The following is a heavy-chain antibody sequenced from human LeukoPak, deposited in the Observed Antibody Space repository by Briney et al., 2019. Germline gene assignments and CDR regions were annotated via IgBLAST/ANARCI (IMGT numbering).Heavy chain of an antibody. J-gene: IGHJ6*02. CDR3: ARVYPSRAITMVRGVAYYYGMDV. CDR2: INPNSGGT. D-gene: IGHD3-10*01. CDR1: GYTFTRYY. V-gene: IGHV1-2*02. Sequence: ASVKVSCKASGYTFTRYYMHGVRQAPGQGLEGMGWINPNSGGTNYAQKFQGRVTMTGDTSISPAYMELSRLRSDDTAVYYCARVYPSRAITMVRGVAYYYGMDVWGQGTTVTVPS.